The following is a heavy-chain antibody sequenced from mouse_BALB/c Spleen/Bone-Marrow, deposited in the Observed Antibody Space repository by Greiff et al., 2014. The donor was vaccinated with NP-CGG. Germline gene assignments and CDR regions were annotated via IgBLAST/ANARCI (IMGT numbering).Heavy chain of an antibody. CDR3: ARSGGYDGFSY. D-gene: IGHD2-2*01. CDR1: GYTFTSYW. CDR2: INPSTGYT. V-gene: IGHV1-7*01. J-gene: IGHJ2*01. Sequence: QVQLQQSGAELAKPGASVKMSCEASGYTFTSYWMHWVKQRPGQGLEWIGYINPSTGYTEYNQKFKDKATLTADKPSSTAYMQLSSLTSEDSAVYYCARSGGYDGFSYWGQGTTLTVSS.